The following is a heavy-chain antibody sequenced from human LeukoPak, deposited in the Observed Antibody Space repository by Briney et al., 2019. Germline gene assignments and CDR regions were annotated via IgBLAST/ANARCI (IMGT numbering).Heavy chain of an antibody. CDR2: IKSKSDGGTT. CDR1: GFTFSNAW. D-gene: IGHD6-13*01. CDR3: TGVSRSSWYDY. V-gene: IGHV3-15*01. Sequence: PGGSLRLSCAASGFTFSNAWMHWGRKGPGKGKDWDGRIKSKSDGGTTDFATPVNGRFTISRDDSKNTLYLQMNSLKTEDTAVYYCTGVSRSSWYDYWGQGTLVTVSS. J-gene: IGHJ4*02.